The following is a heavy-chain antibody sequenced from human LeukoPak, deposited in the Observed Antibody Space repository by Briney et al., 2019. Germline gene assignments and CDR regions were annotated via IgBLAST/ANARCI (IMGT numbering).Heavy chain of an antibody. CDR3: ARGFGSYHFDY. CDR1: GFTFSSYS. V-gene: IGHV3-21*01. J-gene: IGHJ4*02. D-gene: IGHD1-26*01. CDR2: ISSSSSYI. Sequence: GGSLRLSCAASGFTFSSYSMNWVRQAPGKGLEWVSSISSSSSYIYYADSVKGRFTISRDNAKNSLYLQMNSLRAEDTAVYHCARGFGSYHFDYWGQGTLVTVSS.